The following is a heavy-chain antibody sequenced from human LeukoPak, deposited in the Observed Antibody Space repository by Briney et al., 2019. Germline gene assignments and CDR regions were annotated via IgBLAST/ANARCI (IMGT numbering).Heavy chain of an antibody. Sequence: SETLSLTCTVSGGSISSYYWSWIRQPPGKGLEWIGYIYYSGSTNYNPSLKSRVTISVDTSKNQFSLKLSSVTAADTAVYYCARLPYYYDSSGYYYFSFDYWGQGTLVTVSS. CDR1: GGSISSYY. V-gene: IGHV4-59*12. CDR2: IYYSGST. J-gene: IGHJ4*02. CDR3: ARLPYYYDSSGYYYFSFDY. D-gene: IGHD3-22*01.